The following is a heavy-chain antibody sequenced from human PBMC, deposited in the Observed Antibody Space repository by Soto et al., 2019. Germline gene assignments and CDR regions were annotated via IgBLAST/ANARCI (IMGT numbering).Heavy chain of an antibody. D-gene: IGHD2-2*01. CDR1: GGSISSYY. Sequence: SETLSLTCTVSGGSISSYYWSWIRQPPGKGLEWIGYIYYSGSTNYNPSLKSRVNMSVDTSKNQFSLKLSSVTAADTAVYYCARVSSAYCSSTSCYGFDYWGQGTLVTVSS. CDR2: IYYSGST. V-gene: IGHV4-59*01. J-gene: IGHJ4*02. CDR3: ARVSSAYCSSTSCYGFDY.